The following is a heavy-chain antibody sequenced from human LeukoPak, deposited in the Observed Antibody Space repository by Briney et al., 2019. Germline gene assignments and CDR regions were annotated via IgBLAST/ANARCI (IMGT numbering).Heavy chain of an antibody. CDR3: ARDDYGPAGY. Sequence: GGSLRLSCTTSGFTFSTYWMSWVRQAPGKGPEWVANMNLDGSEKYYVDSVKGRFTISRDNAKSSLYLQMNSLRAEDTAVYYCARDDYGPAGYGGQGTLVTVSS. CDR1: GFTFSTYW. J-gene: IGHJ4*02. V-gene: IGHV3-7*01. CDR2: MNLDGSEK. D-gene: IGHD4-17*01.